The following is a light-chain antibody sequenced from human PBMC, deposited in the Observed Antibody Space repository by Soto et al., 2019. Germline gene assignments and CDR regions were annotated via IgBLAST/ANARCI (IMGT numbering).Light chain of an antibody. CDR1: SSNIGNDY. Sequence: QSVLTQPPSVSAAPGQKVTISCSGSSSNIGNDYVSWYQQLPGTAPKLLIYENNRRPSGIPDRFSGSKSGTSATLGITGLQTGDEADYYCGTWDSSLGLGGFGGGTKLTVL. CDR2: ENN. CDR3: GTWDSSLGLGG. J-gene: IGLJ3*02. V-gene: IGLV1-51*02.